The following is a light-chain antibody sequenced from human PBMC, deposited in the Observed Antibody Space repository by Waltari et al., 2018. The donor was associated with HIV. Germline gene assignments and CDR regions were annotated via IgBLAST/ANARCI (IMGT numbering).Light chain of an antibody. Sequence: SYILTQPPSVSVAPGETARVTCGGNNIGGKSVHWYRQKLGHAPVLVACDVVERASGITDRISGSNSGNTATLFSCRADVGDEAEYYCQVWDMTSDHVVFGPGTTVTVL. CDR2: DVV. CDR1: NIGGKS. V-gene: IGLV3-21*02. CDR3: QVWDMTSDHVV. J-gene: IGLJ1*01.